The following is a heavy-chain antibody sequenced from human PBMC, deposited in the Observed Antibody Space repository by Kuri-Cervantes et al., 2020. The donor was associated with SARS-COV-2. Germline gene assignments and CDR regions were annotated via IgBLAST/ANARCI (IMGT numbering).Heavy chain of an antibody. CDR2: IYSSGST. CDR1: GFTVSSNY. Sequence: GESLKISCAASGFTVSSNYMGWVRQAPGKGLEWVSVIYSSGSTNYADSVKGRFTISRDNFKNTLYLQMSSLRAEDAAVYYCARGRGPGDFWSGLNWFDPWGQGTLVTVSS. D-gene: IGHD3-3*01. CDR3: ARGRGPGDFWSGLNWFDP. V-gene: IGHV3-53*01. J-gene: IGHJ5*02.